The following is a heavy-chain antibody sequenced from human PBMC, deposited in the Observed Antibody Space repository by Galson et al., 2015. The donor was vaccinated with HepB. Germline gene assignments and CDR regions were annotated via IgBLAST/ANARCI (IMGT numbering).Heavy chain of an antibody. CDR2: FSGPVATT. D-gene: IGHD2-15*01. Sequence: SLRLSCAASGFTFSSYAMSWVRQTPEKGLDWVSTFSGPVATTYHAASVKGRFTISRDNSKNTLSLQMNGLRADDTAVYYCAKATSGTCSGANCYYVDFWGQGALVTISS. V-gene: IGHV3-23*01. J-gene: IGHJ4*02. CDR3: AKATSGTCSGANCYYVDF. CDR1: GFTFSSYA.